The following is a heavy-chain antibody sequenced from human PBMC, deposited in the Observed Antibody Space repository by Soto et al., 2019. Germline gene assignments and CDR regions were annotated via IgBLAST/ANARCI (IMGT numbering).Heavy chain of an antibody. CDR2: IYHSGDT. Sequence: SETLSLTCAVSGGSISSGGSSWSWIRQPPGKGLEWIGYIYHSGDTYYNPSLKSRVTISVDRSKNQFSLKLTSVTAADTAVYYCARGDFNYVTRGYYSACFDYLGQGTLGNVS. CDR3: ARGDFNYVTRGYYSACFDY. J-gene: IGHJ4*02. V-gene: IGHV4-30-2*01. CDR1: GGSISSGGSS. D-gene: IGHD3-22*01.